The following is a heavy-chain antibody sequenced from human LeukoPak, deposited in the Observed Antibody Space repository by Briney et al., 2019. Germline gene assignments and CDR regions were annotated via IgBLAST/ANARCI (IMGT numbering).Heavy chain of an antibody. CDR2: IYYTGAT. V-gene: IGHV4-59*01. CDR3: ARLQGDSTAIFDY. J-gene: IGHJ4*02. CDR1: GGSISGDY. D-gene: IGHD2-21*01. Sequence: SETLSLTCTVSGGSISGDYWSWIRQPPGKGLEWVAYIYYTGATNYNPSLKSRATISVDTPKNQFSLRLSSVTAADTAVYYCARLQGDSTAIFDYWGQGTLVSVSS.